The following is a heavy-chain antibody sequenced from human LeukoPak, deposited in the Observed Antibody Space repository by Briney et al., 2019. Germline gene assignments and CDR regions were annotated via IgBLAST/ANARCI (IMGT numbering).Heavy chain of an antibody. CDR2: IYYSGST. Sequence: PSETLSLTCTVSGGSISSSSYYWGWIRQPPGKGLEWIGSIYYSGSTYYNPSLKSRVTISVDTSKNQFSLKLSSVTAADTAVYYCARDRSLRYYYDSSGPLDYWGQGTLVTVSS. D-gene: IGHD3-22*01. V-gene: IGHV4-39*07. CDR3: ARDRSLRYYYDSSGPLDY. J-gene: IGHJ4*02. CDR1: GGSISSSSYY.